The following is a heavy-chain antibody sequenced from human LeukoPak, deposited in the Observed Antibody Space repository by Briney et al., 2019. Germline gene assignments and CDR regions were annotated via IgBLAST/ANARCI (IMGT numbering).Heavy chain of an antibody. CDR3: TRGSVSGLN. Sequence: GGSLRLSCTASGFTFGDYAMSWVRQAPGKGLEWVGFIRSKAYGGTTEYAASVEGRFTISRDDSKSIAYLQMNSLKTEDTAVYYCTRGSVSGLNWGQGTLVTVSS. CDR2: IRSKAYGGTT. CDR1: GFTFGDYA. D-gene: IGHD5/OR15-5a*01. V-gene: IGHV3-49*04. J-gene: IGHJ4*02.